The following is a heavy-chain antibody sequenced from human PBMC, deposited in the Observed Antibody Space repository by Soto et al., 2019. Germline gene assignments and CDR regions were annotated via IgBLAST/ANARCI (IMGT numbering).Heavy chain of an antibody. CDR2: IDASGSRT. V-gene: IGHV3-23*01. CDR3: AKEQTTGAHYALDY. D-gene: IGHD2-8*02. J-gene: IGHJ4*02. CDR1: GFTFASYA. Sequence: PGGSLRLSCAASGFTFASYAMAWVRQAPGKGVEWVSGIDASGSRTYYADSVKGRFTISRDNSRNTLFLQMDNLRGEDTAIYYCAKEQTTGAHYALDYWSQGTLVTVSS.